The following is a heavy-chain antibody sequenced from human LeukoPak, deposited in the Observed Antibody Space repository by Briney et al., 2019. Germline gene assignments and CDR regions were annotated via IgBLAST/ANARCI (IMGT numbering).Heavy chain of an antibody. CDR2: ISSSSSYI. D-gene: IGHD3-3*01. CDR1: GFTFSSYS. J-gene: IGHJ4*02. CDR3: ARSARLMKGVVEVTALDD. Sequence: GGSLGLSCAASGFTFSSYSMNWVHQAPGKGLEWVSSISSSSSYIYYADSVKGRFTISRDNAKNSLYLQMNSLRAEDTAVYYCARSARLMKGVVEVTALDDWGQGTLVTVSS. V-gene: IGHV3-21*01.